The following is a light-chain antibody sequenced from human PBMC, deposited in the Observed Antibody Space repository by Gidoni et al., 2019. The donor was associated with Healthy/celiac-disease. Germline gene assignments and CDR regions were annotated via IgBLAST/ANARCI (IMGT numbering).Light chain of an antibody. V-gene: IGKV1-27*01. Sequence: DIQMTQSPSSLSASVGDRVTITCRASQGISNYLAWYQQKPGKVPSRFSGSGSGTDFTLTISSLQPEDVATYYCQKYNSAPWTFGQXTKVEIK. CDR1: QGISNY. CDR3: QKYNSAPWT. J-gene: IGKJ1*01.